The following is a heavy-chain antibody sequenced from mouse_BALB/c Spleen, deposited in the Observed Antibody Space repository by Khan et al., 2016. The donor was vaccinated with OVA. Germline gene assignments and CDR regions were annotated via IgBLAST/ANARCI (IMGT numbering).Heavy chain of an antibody. J-gene: IGHJ3*01. Sequence: VQLQESGAELARPGASVKMSCKASGYTFTSYTIHWIKQRPGQGLEWIGFINPSSAYTNYNQKFKDKATLTADKSSTTAYMQLSSLTSDESAVYYCARYGTYYRNDGWFAYWGQGTLVTVSA. V-gene: IGHV1-4*01. CDR1: GYTFTSYT. D-gene: IGHD2-14*01. CDR3: ARYGTYYRNDGWFAY. CDR2: INPSSAYT.